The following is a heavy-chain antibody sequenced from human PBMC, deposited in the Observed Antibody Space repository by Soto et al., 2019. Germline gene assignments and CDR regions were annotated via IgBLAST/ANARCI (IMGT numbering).Heavy chain of an antibody. CDR3: ARETIPQMYYYGTDV. CDR1: GYTFTNYG. CDR2: IGAYNGKI. V-gene: IGHV1-18*01. J-gene: IGHJ6*02. Sequence: QVQLVQSGAEVREPGASVKVSCKASGYTFTNYGISWVRQAPGQGLEWIGWIGAYNGKIDYAQKVQGRITMTTDTSTSTAFMELRSLRSDDTAVYYCARETIPQMYYYGTDVWGQGTTVIVSS. D-gene: IGHD3-16*01.